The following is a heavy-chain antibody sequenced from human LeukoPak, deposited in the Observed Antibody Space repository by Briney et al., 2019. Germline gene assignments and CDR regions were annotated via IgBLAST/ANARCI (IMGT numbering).Heavy chain of an antibody. CDR2: ISSSSTI. CDR3: ARVGSIPNPDI. J-gene: IGHJ3*02. CDR1: GFTFSSYG. V-gene: IGHV3-48*01. Sequence: PGGSLKTSCAASGFTFSSYGMNWVRQAPGKGLEWVSYISSSSTIYYADSVKGRFTISRDNAKNSLYLQMNSLRAEDTAVYYCARVGSIPNPDIWGQGTMVTVSS.